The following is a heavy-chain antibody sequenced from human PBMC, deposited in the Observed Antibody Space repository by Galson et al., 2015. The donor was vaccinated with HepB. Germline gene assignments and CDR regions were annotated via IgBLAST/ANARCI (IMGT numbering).Heavy chain of an antibody. V-gene: IGHV3-30-3*01. CDR3: ARESVPATLANFDY. D-gene: IGHD2-2*01. CDR2: ISYDGSNK. J-gene: IGHJ4*02. CDR1: GFTFSSYA. Sequence: SLRLSCAASGFTFSSYAMHWVRQAPGKGLEWVAVISYDGSNKYYADSVKGRFTISRDDSKNTLYLQMNSLRAEDTAVYYCARESVPATLANFDYWGQGTLVTVSS.